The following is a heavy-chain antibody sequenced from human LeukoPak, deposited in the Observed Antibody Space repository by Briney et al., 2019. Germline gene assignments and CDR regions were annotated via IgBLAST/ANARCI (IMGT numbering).Heavy chain of an antibody. J-gene: IGHJ4*02. CDR2: IYWDDDK. V-gene: IGHV2-5*02. CDR3: AHIVVGYYFDY. CDR1: GFSLSTSGVG. Sequence: SGPTLVNPTQTLTLTCTFSGFSLSTSGVGVGWIRQPPGKALEWLALIYWDDDKRYSPSLKSRLTITKVTSKNQVVLTMTNMDPVDTATYYCAHIVVGYYFDYWGQGTLVTVSS. D-gene: IGHD2-15*01.